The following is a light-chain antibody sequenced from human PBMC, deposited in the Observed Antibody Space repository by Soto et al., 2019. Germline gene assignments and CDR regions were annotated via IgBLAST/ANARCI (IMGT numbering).Light chain of an antibody. CDR3: QKYDSDPYT. J-gene: IGKJ3*01. Sequence: DIQMTQSPSSLSASVGDRVTITCRASQDISNYLAWYQQKPGKVPKVLIYAASTLQSGVPSRFSGSGSGTDFTLTISSLQLEDVATYYCQKYDSDPYTFGRGTKVDIK. CDR2: AAS. V-gene: IGKV1-27*01. CDR1: QDISNY.